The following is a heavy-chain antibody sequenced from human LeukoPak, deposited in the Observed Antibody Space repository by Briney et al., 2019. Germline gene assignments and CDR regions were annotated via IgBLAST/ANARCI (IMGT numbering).Heavy chain of an antibody. D-gene: IGHD3-3*01. CDR1: GYSFTSYW. V-gene: IGHV5-51*01. CDR3: ARHVRITIFGVVKEDYMDV. CDR2: IYPGDSDT. Sequence: GESLKISCKGSGYSFTSYWIGWVRQMPGKGLEWMGIIYPGDSDTRYSPSFRGQVTISADKSISTAYLQWSSLKASDTAMYYCARHVRITIFGVVKEDYMDVWGKGTTVTVSS. J-gene: IGHJ6*03.